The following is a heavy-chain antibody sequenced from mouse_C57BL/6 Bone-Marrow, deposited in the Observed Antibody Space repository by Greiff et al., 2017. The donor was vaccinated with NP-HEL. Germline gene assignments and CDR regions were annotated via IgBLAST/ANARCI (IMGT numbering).Heavy chain of an antibody. CDR3: ARGEGTCYYGSNYFDY. J-gene: IGHJ2*01. CDR2: IDPSDSYT. V-gene: IGHV1-69*01. D-gene: IGHD1-1*01. CDR1: GYTFTCYW. Sequence: QVQLQQPGAELVMPGASVKLSCKASGYTFTCYWMHWVKQRPGQGLEWIGEIDPSDSYTNYNQKFKGKSTLTVDKSSSTAYMQLSSLTSEDSAVYYCARGEGTCYYGSNYFDYWGQGTTLTVSS.